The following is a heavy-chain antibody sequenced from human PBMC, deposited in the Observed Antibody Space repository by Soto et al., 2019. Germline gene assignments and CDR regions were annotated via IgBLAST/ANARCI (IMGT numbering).Heavy chain of an antibody. CDR3: ARVARGAWGVFDH. D-gene: IGHD3-16*01. J-gene: IGHJ4*02. Sequence: EVQLVESGGGLVQPGGSLRLSCAASGFTLSTYCMHWVRQAPGKGLVWVSRINNDGSTTNYADAVKGRFTISRDNAKNTLYLQMNSLTAEDTAVYYCARVARGAWGVFDHWGQGTLVTVSS. CDR2: INNDGSTT. V-gene: IGHV3-74*01. CDR1: GFTLSTYC.